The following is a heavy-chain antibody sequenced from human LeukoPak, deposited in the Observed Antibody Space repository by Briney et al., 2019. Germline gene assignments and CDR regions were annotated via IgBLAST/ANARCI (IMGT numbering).Heavy chain of an antibody. CDR1: GFTFDDYA. V-gene: IGHV3-9*01. Sequence: GRPLRLSCAASGFTFDDYAMPWVRYAPGKGLEWVSGISWNSGSIVYADSVKGRFTIPRENAKNSLYLQMHSLRAGDTALYHCARDTLCYYDSGGFDSCGQGTLVTVSS. D-gene: IGHD3-22*01. CDR3: ARDTLCYYDSGGFDS. CDR2: ISWNSGSI. J-gene: IGHJ5*01.